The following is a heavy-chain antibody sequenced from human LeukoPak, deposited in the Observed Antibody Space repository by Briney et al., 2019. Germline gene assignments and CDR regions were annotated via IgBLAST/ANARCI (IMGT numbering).Heavy chain of an antibody. D-gene: IGHD2-21*02. CDR3: ARGVLTAYAAFDF. Sequence: GGSLRLSCAASGFTFSSYAMSWVRQAPGKGLEWVSIISFDGSTKDYADSVKGRFTISRDNSKNTLDLQMSSLRPEDTAVYYCARGVLTAYAAFDFWGQGTLVTVSS. CDR2: ISFDGSTK. CDR1: GFTFSSYA. V-gene: IGHV3-30-3*01. J-gene: IGHJ4*02.